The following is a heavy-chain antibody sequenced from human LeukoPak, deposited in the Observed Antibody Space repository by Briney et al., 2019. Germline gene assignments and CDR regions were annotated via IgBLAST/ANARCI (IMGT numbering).Heavy chain of an antibody. CDR3: ARVGETSCYSCGLDY. D-gene: IGHD2-15*01. V-gene: IGHV4-30-4*01. CDR2: IYYSGST. J-gene: IGHJ4*02. CDR1: GGAISGGDYY. Sequence: SQTLSLTCTVSGGAISGGDYYWSWIRQPPGKGLEWIGYIYYSGSTYYNPSLKSRVTISVDTSKNQFSLKLSSVTAADTAVYYCARVGETSCYSCGLDYWGQGTLVTVSS.